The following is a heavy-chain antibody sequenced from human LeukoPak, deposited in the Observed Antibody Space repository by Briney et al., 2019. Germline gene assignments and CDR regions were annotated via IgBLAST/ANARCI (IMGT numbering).Heavy chain of an antibody. V-gene: IGHV4-59*01. CDR1: GGSISSYY. J-gene: IGHJ4*02. CDR3: ARVLGSSGWYYFDY. D-gene: IGHD6-19*01. CDR2: IYYSGST. Sequence: GTLSLTCTVSGGSISSYYWSWIRQPPGKGLEWIGYIYYSGSTNYNPSLKSRVTISVDTSKNQFSLKLSSVTAADTAVYYCARVLGSSGWYYFDYWGQGTLVTVSS.